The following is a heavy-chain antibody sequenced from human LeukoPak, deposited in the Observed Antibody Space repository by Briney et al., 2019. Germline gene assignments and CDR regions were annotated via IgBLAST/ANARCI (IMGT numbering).Heavy chain of an antibody. J-gene: IGHJ4*02. Sequence: SETLSLTCAASAGSISSGGYSWSWIRQPPETSPEPLEYIYNTRNTYYNPSLKSRFTISVDRSKNQFSLKLSSVTAADTAVYYCARHATVTTAFDYWGQGTLVTVPS. CDR2: IYNTRNT. CDR3: ARHATVTTAFDY. D-gene: IGHD4-17*01. CDR1: AGSISSGGYS. V-gene: IGHV4-30-2*01.